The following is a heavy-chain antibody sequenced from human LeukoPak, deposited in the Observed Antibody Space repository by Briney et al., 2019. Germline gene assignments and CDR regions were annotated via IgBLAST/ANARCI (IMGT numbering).Heavy chain of an antibody. CDR1: GGSVSSGSYY. Sequence: SETLSLTCTVSGGSVSSGSYYWSWIRQPPGKGLEWIGYIYYSGSTNYNPSLKSRVTISVDTSKNQFSLKLSSVTAADTAVYYCARSSSGWFPTPFDYWGQGTLVTVSS. D-gene: IGHD6-19*01. CDR2: IYYSGST. V-gene: IGHV4-61*01. CDR3: ARSSSGWFPTPFDY. J-gene: IGHJ4*02.